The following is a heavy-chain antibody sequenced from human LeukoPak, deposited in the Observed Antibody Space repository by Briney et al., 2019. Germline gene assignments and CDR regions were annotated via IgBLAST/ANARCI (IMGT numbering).Heavy chain of an antibody. J-gene: IGHJ4*02. CDR2: IYSDGST. CDR1: GFTFSSYG. D-gene: IGHD6-13*01. Sequence: GGSLRLSCVVSGFTFSSYGMHWVRQAPGKGLEWVSEIYSDGSTYYAASVKGRFSISRDNSKNTVYLQMNSLRADDTAVYYCARVASSSWYYFDYWGQGTLVTVSS. V-gene: IGHV3-53*01. CDR3: ARVASSSWYYFDY.